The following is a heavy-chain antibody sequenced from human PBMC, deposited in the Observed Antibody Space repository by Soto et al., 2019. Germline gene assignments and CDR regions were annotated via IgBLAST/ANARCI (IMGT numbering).Heavy chain of an antibody. Sequence: EVQLVESGGGLVQPGGSLRLSCAASAFTSSSSEMNWVRQAPGRGLEWVSYISGSGTTIYYAASVKGRFTISRDNAKNSLYLQMNSLRAEDTAVYYCAREVAWRYDYWGQGTLVTVSS. V-gene: IGHV3-48*03. CDR1: AFTSSSSE. J-gene: IGHJ4*02. CDR3: AREVAWRYDY. D-gene: IGHD1-1*01. CDR2: ISGSGTTI.